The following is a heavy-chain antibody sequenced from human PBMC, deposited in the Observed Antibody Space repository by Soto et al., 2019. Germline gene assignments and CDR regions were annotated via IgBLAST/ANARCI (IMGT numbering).Heavy chain of an antibody. CDR1: GGTFSNYA. Sequence: ASVKVSCKASGGTFSNYAISWVRQAPGQGLEWMGWISASKGNTNYAQKLQDRVTLTTDTSTSTAYMELRSLRSDDTAVYYCARDLYVGYYYGPLDYWGQGTLVTVSS. J-gene: IGHJ4*02. D-gene: IGHD5-18*01. V-gene: IGHV1-18*01. CDR3: ARDLYVGYYYGPLDY. CDR2: ISASKGNT.